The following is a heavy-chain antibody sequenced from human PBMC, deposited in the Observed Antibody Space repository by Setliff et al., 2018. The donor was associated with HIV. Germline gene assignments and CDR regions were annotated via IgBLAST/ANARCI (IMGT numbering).Heavy chain of an antibody. CDR2: IIPMFGTT. CDR3: ARVERDYGDYVRPSD. V-gene: IGHV1-69*06. Sequence: GASVKVSCKASGGSFSSYAISWVRQAPGQGLEWMGRIIPMFGTTNYAQKFQGRVTITADKSTTTAYMELSSLRSEDTAIYYCARVERDYGDYVRPSDWGQGTLVTVS. CDR1: GGSFSSYA. J-gene: IGHJ4*02. D-gene: IGHD4-17*01.